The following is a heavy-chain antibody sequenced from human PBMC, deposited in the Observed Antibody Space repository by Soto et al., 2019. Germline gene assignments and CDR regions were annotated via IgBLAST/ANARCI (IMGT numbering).Heavy chain of an antibody. D-gene: IGHD5-12*01. Sequence: QLQLQESGPGLVKPPETLALTCTVSGDSLTTTPYYWGWIRQPPGKGLEWIATIYYSGTTYYNPSLKSRVTISVDTSKNQFCLELRSVTAADTAMYYCARHAGMATIVDYWGQGTLVTVSS. CDR2: IYYSGTT. J-gene: IGHJ4*02. CDR1: GDSLTTTPYY. V-gene: IGHV4-39*01. CDR3: ARHAGMATIVDY.